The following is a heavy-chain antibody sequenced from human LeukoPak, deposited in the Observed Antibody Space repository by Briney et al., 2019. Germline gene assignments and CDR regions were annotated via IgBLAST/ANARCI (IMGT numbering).Heavy chain of an antibody. J-gene: IGHJ4*02. CDR1: GFTFSSFA. D-gene: IGHD3-10*01. V-gene: IGHV3-23*01. CDR2: ISVNGGST. CDR3: ARAIKYGSGSYWFDY. Sequence: GGSLRLSCAASGFTFSSFAMTWVRQAPGKGLEWVSIISVNGGSTYADSVKGRFTISRDNSKNTLYLQMSSLRAEDTAIYYCARAIKYGSGSYWFDYWGQGTLVTVSS.